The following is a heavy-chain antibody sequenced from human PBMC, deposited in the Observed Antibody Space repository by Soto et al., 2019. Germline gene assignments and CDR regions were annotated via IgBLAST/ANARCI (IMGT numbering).Heavy chain of an antibody. CDR3: PKLPNCDGDCYFDY. D-gene: IGHD2-21*02. V-gene: IGHV3-30*02. Sequence: QVKLVESGGGAVQPGGSLRLSCATSGFDFSSYGMRWVRQAPGKGLEWVAVVRFDAINKYYADSVKGRFTISRDNSQSMVYLPMNSLRPDDTAVYYCPKLPNCDGDCYFDYGGQGTLVTVSS. CDR1: GFDFSSYG. J-gene: IGHJ4*02. CDR2: VRFDAINK.